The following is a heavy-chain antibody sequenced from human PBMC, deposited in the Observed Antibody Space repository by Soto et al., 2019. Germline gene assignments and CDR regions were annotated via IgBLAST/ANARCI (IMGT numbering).Heavy chain of an antibody. CDR1: GFTFTTYW. V-gene: IGHV3-74*01. J-gene: IGHJ4*02. D-gene: IGHD3-16*01. CDR3: VRGGRGGFDY. Sequence: EVHLVESGGGLVQPGGSLRLSCAASGFTFTTYWMHWVRQAPGKGLVWVSRISGDGSSTDYADSVKGRLTLSRDNARNTLFRQMKSLRAEDTAVYYFVRGGRGGFDYWGQGALVNVSS. CDR2: ISGDGSST.